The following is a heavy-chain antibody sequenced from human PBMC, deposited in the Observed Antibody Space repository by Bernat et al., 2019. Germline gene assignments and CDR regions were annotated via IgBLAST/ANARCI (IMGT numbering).Heavy chain of an antibody. CDR1: GFTFSSYA. D-gene: IGHD2-2*01. CDR3: ARAAVVVPAGGFDY. Sequence: QVQLVESGGGVVQPGRSLRLSCAASGFTFSSYAMHWVRQAPGKWLGWVAVISYDGSNRYYANCVKGRFTSTKDNSKNTLYLQMNNLRAEETAVYYCARAAVVVPAGGFDYWGQRTLVTVSS. CDR2: ISYDGSNR. J-gene: IGHJ4*02. V-gene: IGHV3-30-3*01.